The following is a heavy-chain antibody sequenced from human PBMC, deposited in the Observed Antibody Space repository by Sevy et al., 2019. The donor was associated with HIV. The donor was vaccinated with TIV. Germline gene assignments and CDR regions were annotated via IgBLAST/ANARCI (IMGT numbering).Heavy chain of an antibody. CDR1: GFTFSDYY. V-gene: IGHV3-11*01. CDR3: ARGGIAAADPTYYYYYGMDV. CDR2: ISSSGSTI. J-gene: IGHJ6*02. D-gene: IGHD6-13*01. Sequence: GVSLRLSCAASGFTFSDYYMSWIRQAPGKGLEWVSYISSSGSTICYADSVKGRFTISRDNAKNSLYLQMNSLRAEDTAVYYCARGGIAAADPTYYYYYGMDVWGQGTTVTVSS.